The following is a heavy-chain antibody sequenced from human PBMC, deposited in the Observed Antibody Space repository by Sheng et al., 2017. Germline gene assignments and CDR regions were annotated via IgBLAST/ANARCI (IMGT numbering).Heavy chain of an antibody. Sequence: QVQLQESGPGLVKPSETLSLTCTVSGGSVSSGSYFWSWIRQPPGKGLEWVGYIYYRGSTKYNPSLESRVSISVDTSKNQFSLKLSSVTAADTAVYYCAREIADGTYYYYYYGMDVWDQGP. D-gene: IGHD1-1*01. J-gene: IGHJ6*02. CDR3: AREIADGTYYYYYYGMDV. V-gene: IGHV4-61*01. CDR2: IYYRGST. CDR1: GGSVSSGSYF.